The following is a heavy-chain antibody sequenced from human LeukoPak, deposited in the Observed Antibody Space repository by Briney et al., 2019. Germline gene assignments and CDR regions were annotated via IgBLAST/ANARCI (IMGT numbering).Heavy chain of an antibody. J-gene: IGHJ3*02. V-gene: IGHV6-1*01. CDR2: TYYRSTWYN. Sequence: PSQTLSLTCAISGDSVSSNSVTWNWIRQSPSRGLEWLGRTYYRSTWYNDYAVSVKSRITINPDTSKNQFSLQLNSVTPEDTAVYYCVRDDGIGLDAFDIWGQGTMVTVSS. CDR1: GDSVSSNSVT. CDR3: VRDDGIGLDAFDI. D-gene: IGHD1-14*01.